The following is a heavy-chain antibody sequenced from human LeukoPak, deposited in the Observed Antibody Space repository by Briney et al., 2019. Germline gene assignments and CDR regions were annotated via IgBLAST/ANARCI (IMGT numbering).Heavy chain of an antibody. CDR2: ISSSSSFI. CDR3: ARDYYGSETPH. D-gene: IGHD3-10*01. J-gene: IGHJ4*02. V-gene: IGHV3-21*01. CDR1: GFTFSTYS. Sequence: GGSLRLSCAASGFTFSTYSMNWVRQAPGKRLEWVSSISSSSSFIYYADSVKGRFTISRDNAKNSLYLQMNSLRVEGTAVYYCARDYYGSETPHWGQGTLVTVSS.